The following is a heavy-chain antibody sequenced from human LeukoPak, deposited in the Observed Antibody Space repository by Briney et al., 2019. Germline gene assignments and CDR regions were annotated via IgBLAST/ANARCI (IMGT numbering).Heavy chain of an antibody. CDR1: GGSISDSFEHY. D-gene: IGHD1-26*01. V-gene: IGHV4-4*02. CDR3: ARRRGKWDVNWFDP. CDR2: VHHTGRT. Sequence: SETLSLTCVVSGGSISDSFEHYWSWVRQPPGKGFEWIAEVHHTGRTIYSPSFARRVAISADTSKNQFALKLTSVTAADTAVYYCARRRGKWDVNWFDPWGPGTLVTVSS. J-gene: IGHJ5*02.